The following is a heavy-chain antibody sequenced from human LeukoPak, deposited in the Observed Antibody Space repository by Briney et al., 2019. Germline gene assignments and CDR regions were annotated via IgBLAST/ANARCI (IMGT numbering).Heavy chain of an antibody. D-gene: IGHD4-17*01. CDR2: IYSGGTT. CDR1: GFSFSNYY. V-gene: IGHV3-53*01. J-gene: IGHJ3*02. CDR3: ARGQSGDPAFDI. Sequence: PGGSLRLSCEASGFSFSNYYMNWVRQAPGKGLEWVSVIYSGGTTYYADSVEGRFTISRDNSRNTLNLQMNSLRAEDTAVYFCARGQSGDPAFDIWGQGRMVTVSS.